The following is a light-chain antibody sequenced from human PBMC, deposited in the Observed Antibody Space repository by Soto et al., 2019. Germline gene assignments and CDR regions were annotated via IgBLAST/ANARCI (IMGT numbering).Light chain of an antibody. Sequence: DIQMTQSPSSLSASVGDRVTITCRASKSISNYLNWYQQKPGKAPKLLIYAASSMQSGVPSRFSGSGSETDFTLTISSLQPDDFATYYCQQSFSPLWTFGQGTKVEV. CDR2: AAS. V-gene: IGKV1-39*01. CDR3: QQSFSPLWT. J-gene: IGKJ1*01. CDR1: KSISNY.